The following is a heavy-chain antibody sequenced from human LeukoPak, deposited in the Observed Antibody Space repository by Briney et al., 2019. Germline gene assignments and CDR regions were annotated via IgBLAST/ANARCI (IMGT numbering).Heavy chain of an antibody. CDR3: ARVGILPYYYDSSGYSPLDY. CDR2: ISWNSGSI. D-gene: IGHD3-22*01. V-gene: IGHV3-9*01. CDR1: GFTFDDYA. J-gene: IGHJ4*02. Sequence: GGSLRLSCAASGFTFDDYAMHWVRQAPGKGLEWVSGISWNSGSIGYADSVKGRFTISRDNAKNSLYLQMNSLRAEDTALYYCARVGILPYYYDSSGYSPLDYWGQGTLVAVSS.